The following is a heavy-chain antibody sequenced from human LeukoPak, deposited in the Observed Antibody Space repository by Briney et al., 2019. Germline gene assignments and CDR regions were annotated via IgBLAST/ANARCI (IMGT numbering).Heavy chain of an antibody. CDR1: GGSISSGGYS. D-gene: IGHD3-10*01. V-gene: IGHV4-30-2*01. J-gene: IGHJ4*02. CDR2: IYHSGST. CDR3: ARGRSMVRRGYYFDY. Sequence: SETLSLTCAVSGGSISSGGYSWSWIRQPPGKGLEWIGYIYHSGSTYYNPSLKSRVTISVDRSKNQFSLKLSSVTAADTAVYYCARGRSMVRRGYYFDYWGQGTLVTVSS.